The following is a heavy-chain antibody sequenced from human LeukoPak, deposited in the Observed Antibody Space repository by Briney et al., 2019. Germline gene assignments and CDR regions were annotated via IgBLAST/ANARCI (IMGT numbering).Heavy chain of an antibody. D-gene: IGHD3-3*01. CDR3: ARGLRFLEWLTQDY. CDR1: GGSISSYY. J-gene: IGHJ4*02. V-gene: IGHV4-59*01. Sequence: PSETLSLTCTVSGGSISSYYWSWIRQPQGKGLEWIGYIYYSGSTNYNPSLKSRVTISVDTSKNQFSLKLSSVTAADTAVYYCARGLRFLEWLTQDYWGQGTLVTVSS. CDR2: IYYSGST.